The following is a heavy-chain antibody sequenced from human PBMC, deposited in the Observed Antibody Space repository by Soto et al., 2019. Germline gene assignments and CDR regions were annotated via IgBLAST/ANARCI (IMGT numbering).Heavy chain of an antibody. Sequence: GASVKVSCKASGYTFTSYGISWVRQAPGQGLEWMGWSSAYNGNTNYAQKLQGRVTMTTDTSTSTAYMELRSLRSDDTAVYYCARESYSGYDYGLFDPWGQGTLVTVSS. D-gene: IGHD5-12*01. CDR3: ARESYSGYDYGLFDP. V-gene: IGHV1-18*01. J-gene: IGHJ5*02. CDR2: SSAYNGNT. CDR1: GYTFTSYG.